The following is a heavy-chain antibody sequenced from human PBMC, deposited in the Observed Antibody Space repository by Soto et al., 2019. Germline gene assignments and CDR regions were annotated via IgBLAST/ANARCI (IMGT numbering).Heavy chain of an antibody. J-gene: IGHJ4*02. CDR1: GYSFTGYY. CDR2: IHSNTGAT. D-gene: IGHD3-16*01. V-gene: IGHV1-2*02. Sequence: QVQLVQSGAEVKKPGASVKVSCKASGYSFTGYYIHWVRQAPGQGLEWMGRIHSNTGATNFAQKFQGRVTMTRDTSISTAYRELSSLRSDDTAVYYCARSLLGDSYSFNYGGKETLVPASS. CDR3: ARSLLGDSYSFNY.